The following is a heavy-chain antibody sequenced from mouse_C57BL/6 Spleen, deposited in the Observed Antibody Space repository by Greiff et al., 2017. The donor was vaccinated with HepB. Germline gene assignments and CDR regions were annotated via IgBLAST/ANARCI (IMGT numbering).Heavy chain of an antibody. CDR2: IRNKANGYTT. CDR3: ARGGFGWFAY. Sequence: EVKLMESGGGLVQPGGSLSLSCAASGFTFTDYYMSWVRQPPGKALEWLGFIRNKANGYTTEYSASVKGRFTISRDNSQSILYLQMNALRAEDSATYYCARGGFGWFAYWGQGTLVTVSA. V-gene: IGHV7-3*01. CDR1: GFTFTDYY. J-gene: IGHJ3*01.